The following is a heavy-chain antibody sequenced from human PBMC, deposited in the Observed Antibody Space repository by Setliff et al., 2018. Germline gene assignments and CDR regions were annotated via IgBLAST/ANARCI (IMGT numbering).Heavy chain of an antibody. CDR1: GGTFRSYG. CDR2: TIPSFGST. J-gene: IGHJ6*03. D-gene: IGHD5-18*01. Sequence: PSVKVSCKASGGTFRSYGISWVRQAPGQGLEWMGGTIPSFGSTNYAQKFQDRVTIITDESTSTAYMELSSLRTEDTAAYYCAREGVDTRSSTDYRYYMDVWGKGTTVTVSS. CDR3: AREGVDTRSSTDYRYYMDV. V-gene: IGHV1-69*05.